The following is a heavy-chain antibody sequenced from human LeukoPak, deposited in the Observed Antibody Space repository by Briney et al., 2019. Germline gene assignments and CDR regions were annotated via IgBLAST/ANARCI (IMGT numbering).Heavy chain of an antibody. D-gene: IGHD6-19*01. V-gene: IGHV1-18*01. CDR1: GYTFTSYG. CDR3: ARLRYSSGWYGTYYFDY. CDR2: ISAYNGNT. Sequence: ASVKVSCKASGYTFTSYGISWVRQAPGQGLEWMGWISAYNGNTNYAQKPQGRVTMTTDTSTSTAYMELRSLRSDDTAVYYCARLRYSSGWYGTYYFDYWGQGTLVTVSS. J-gene: IGHJ4*02.